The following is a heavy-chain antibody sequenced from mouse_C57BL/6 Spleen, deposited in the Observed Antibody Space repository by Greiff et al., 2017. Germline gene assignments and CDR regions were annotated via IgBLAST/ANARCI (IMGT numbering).Heavy chain of an antibody. CDR3: ARKDLLVAAWFAY. D-gene: IGHD1-1*01. CDR2: IWWDDDK. V-gene: IGHV8-8*01. Sequence: QVTLNVSGPGILQPSQTLSLTCSFSGFSLSTFGMGVGWIRQPSGKGLVWLAHIWWDDDKYYNPALKSRLTISKDTSKNQVFLKIANVDTADTATYYCARKDLLVAAWFAYWGQGTLVTVSA. J-gene: IGHJ3*01. CDR1: GFSLSTFGMG.